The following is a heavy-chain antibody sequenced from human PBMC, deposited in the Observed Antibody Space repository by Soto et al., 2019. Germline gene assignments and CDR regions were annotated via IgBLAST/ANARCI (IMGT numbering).Heavy chain of an antibody. J-gene: IGHJ4*02. CDR3: ARAYASGWYGY. Sequence: EVQLVESGGGLVQPGGSLRLSCAASGFTFSSYWMGWVRQAPGKGLEWVANTKQDGSEKYYVDSVKGRFTISRDNAKNSLYLQMNSLRVEDMAVYYCARAYASGWYGYWGQGTLVTVSS. D-gene: IGHD6-19*01. CDR2: TKQDGSEK. V-gene: IGHV3-7*05. CDR1: GFTFSSYW.